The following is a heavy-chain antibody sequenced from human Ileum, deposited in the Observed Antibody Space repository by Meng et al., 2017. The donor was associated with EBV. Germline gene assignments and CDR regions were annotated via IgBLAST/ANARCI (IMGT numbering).Heavy chain of an antibody. CDR3: AYYRVGRRVVGS. V-gene: IGHV4-61*01. Sequence: HVHLKQQQQALLRAPTPRPSSFSLSCVSFSQYSYHWRWNRQSPERGLKLNGHTYLNYINYSSSFLTRFIISIDTAKNQLFHDLTSVTSADTSMYYCAYYRVGRRVVGSWGQGTLVTVSS. CDR2: TYLNYI. D-gene: IGHD4/OR15-4a*01. CDR1: CVSFSQYSYH. J-gene: IGHJ4*02.